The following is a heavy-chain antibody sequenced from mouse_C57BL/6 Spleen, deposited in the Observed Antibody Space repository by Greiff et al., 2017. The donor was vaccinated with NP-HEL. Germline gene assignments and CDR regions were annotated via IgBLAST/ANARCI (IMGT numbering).Heavy chain of an antibody. D-gene: IGHD4-1*01. V-gene: IGHV3-6*01. J-gene: IGHJ1*03. CDR3: ARDWAGTWYFDV. CDR1: GYSITSGYY. Sequence: EVKLVESGPGLVKPSQSLSLTCSVTGYSITSGYYWNWIRQFPGNKLEWMGYISYDGSNNYNPSLKNRISITRDTSKNQFFLKLNSVTTEDTATYYCARDWAGTWYFDVWGTVTTVTVSS. CDR2: ISYDGSN.